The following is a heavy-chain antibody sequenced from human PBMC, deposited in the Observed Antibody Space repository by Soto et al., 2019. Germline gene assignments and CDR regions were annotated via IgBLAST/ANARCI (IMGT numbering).Heavy chain of an antibody. V-gene: IGHV4-30-4*01. J-gene: IGHJ4*02. D-gene: IGHD5-18*01. CDR3: ARGRGYSYGYFDY. Sequence: SETLSLTCTVSGGSISSGDYYWSWIRQPPGKGLEWIGYIYYSGSTYYNPSLKSRVTISVDTSKNQFSLKLSSVTAADTAVYYCARGRGYSYGYFDYWGQGTLVTV. CDR1: GGSISSGDYY. CDR2: IYYSGST.